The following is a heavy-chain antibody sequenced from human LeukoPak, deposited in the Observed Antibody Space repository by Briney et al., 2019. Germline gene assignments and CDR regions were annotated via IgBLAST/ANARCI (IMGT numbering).Heavy chain of an antibody. Sequence: ASVKVSCKSSGGTFSSYSISWVRQAPGQGLEWMGGIIPIFGTANYAQKFQGRVTITTDESTSTAYMELSSLRSEDTAVYYCAVPAAIDYYYYYYMDVWSKGTTGTVSS. CDR1: GGTFSSYS. CDR2: IIPIFGTA. V-gene: IGHV1-69*05. J-gene: IGHJ6*03. CDR3: AVPAAIDYYYYYYMDV. D-gene: IGHD2-2*01.